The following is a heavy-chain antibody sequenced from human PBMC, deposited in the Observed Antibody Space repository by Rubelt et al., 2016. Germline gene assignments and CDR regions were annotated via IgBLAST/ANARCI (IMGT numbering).Heavy chain of an antibody. CDR3: ARGDCTNGVCYGGDY. J-gene: IGHJ4*02. V-gene: IGHV4-34*01. CDR1: GGSFSGYY. CDR2: INHSGST. D-gene: IGHD2-8*01. Sequence: QVQLQQWGAGLLKPSETLSLTCAVYGGSFSGYYWSWIRQPPGKGLEWIGEINHSGSTNYNPSMRRRGTISVDTSKNQFSLKLSSVTAADTAVYYCARGDCTNGVCYGGDYWGQGTLVTVSS.